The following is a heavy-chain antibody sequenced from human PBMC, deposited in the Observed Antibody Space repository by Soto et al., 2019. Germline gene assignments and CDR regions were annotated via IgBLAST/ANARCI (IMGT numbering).Heavy chain of an antibody. CDR2: IKEDGNEK. CDR1: GFTFSSYW. V-gene: IGHV3-7*03. D-gene: IGHD2-2*01. J-gene: IGHJ4*02. Sequence: EVQLVESGGGLVQPGGSLRLSCAASGFTFSSYWMSWARQAPGKGLEWVANIKEDGNEKYYVESVKGRFTISRDNVEKSLFLQMNSLRAEYTDVYCCGRGYARIDYWGQGTLVTVSS. CDR3: GRGYARIDY.